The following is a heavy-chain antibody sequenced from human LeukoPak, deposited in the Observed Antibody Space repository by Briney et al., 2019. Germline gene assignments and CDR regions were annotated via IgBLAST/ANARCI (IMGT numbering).Heavy chain of an antibody. CDR3: AKGSDIVVVVAALDTAMFNY. J-gene: IGHJ4*02. CDR2: ISGSGGST. V-gene: IGHV3-23*01. D-gene: IGHD2-15*01. Sequence: GGSLRRSCAASGFTFSSYAMSWVRQAPGKGLEWVSAISGSGGSTYYADSVKGRFTISRDNSKNTLYLQMNSLRAEDTAVYYCAKGSDIVVVVAALDTAMFNYWGQGTLVTVSS. CDR1: GFTFSSYA.